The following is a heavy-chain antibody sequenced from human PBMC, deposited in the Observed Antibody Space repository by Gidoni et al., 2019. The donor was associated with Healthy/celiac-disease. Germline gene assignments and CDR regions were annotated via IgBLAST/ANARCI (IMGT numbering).Heavy chain of an antibody. CDR3: ARGSTYYYDSSGYYYFGYGDYYYYYGMDV. Sequence: QVQLQESGPGLVKPSETRSLTCTVSGGSIRSYYWSWIRQPPGKGLEWIGYIYYSGSTNYNPSLKSRVTISVDTSKNQFSLKLSSVTAADTAVYYCARGSTYYYDSSGYYYFGYGDYYYYYGMDVWGQGTTVTVSS. CDR1: GGSIRSYY. J-gene: IGHJ6*02. CDR2: IYYSGST. V-gene: IGHV4-59*01. D-gene: IGHD3-22*01.